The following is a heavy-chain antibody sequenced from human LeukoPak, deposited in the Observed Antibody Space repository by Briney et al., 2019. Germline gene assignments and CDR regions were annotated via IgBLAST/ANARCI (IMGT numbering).Heavy chain of an antibody. D-gene: IGHD6-25*01. Sequence: SQTLSLTCSVSTVSIRSAGYYWSWVRQLPGEGLEWIGYIYYSGSTHYNPSLKSRITISVDTSKNQFSLKLSSVTAADTAVYYCARISSSGPYYFDYWGQGTRVTVSS. CDR1: TVSIRSAGYY. CDR3: ARISSSGPYYFDY. V-gene: IGHV4-31*03. J-gene: IGHJ4*02. CDR2: IYYSGST.